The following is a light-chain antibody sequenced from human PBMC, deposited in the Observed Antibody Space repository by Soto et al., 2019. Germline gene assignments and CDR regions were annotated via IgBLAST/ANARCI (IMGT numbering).Light chain of an antibody. CDR3: QQYDNWYT. CDR1: QSVSST. V-gene: IGKV3-15*01. CDR2: GAS. J-gene: IGKJ2*01. Sequence: EVVMTQSPATLSVSPGESATLSCRANQSVSSTLAWYQQKPGQAPRLLIYGASTRATGIPARFSGSGSGTEFTITNSSLQSEYFAVYYCQQYDNWYTFGQGTKLEIK.